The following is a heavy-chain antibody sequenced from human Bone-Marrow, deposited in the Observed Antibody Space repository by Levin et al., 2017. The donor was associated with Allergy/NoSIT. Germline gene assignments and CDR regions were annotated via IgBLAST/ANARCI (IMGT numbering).Heavy chain of an antibody. D-gene: IGHD4-17*01. J-gene: IGHJ4*02. Sequence: PGESLKISCKTSGGTFTKHIITWVRQAPGQGLEWVGRIIPILDIASYAQSFQGRVTISADQSTSTAYMELASLRSEDTAVYFCTRGDGDLRPFDFWGQGTLVTVSS. CDR3: TRGDGDLRPFDF. V-gene: IGHV1-69*02. CDR2: IIPILDIA. CDR1: GGTFTKHI.